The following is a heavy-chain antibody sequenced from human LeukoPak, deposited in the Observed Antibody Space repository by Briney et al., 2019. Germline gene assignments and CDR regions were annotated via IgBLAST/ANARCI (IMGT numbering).Heavy chain of an antibody. V-gene: IGHV4-34*01. CDR1: GGSFSGYY. J-gene: IGHJ4*02. D-gene: IGHD6-6*01. Sequence: SETLSLTCAVYGGSFSGYYWSWIRQPPGKGLEWIGEINHSGSTNYNPSLKSRVTISVDKSKNQFSLKLSSVTAADTAVYYCARHRGRLAARPYYFDYWGQGTLVTVSS. CDR2: INHSGST. CDR3: ARHRGRLAARPYYFDY.